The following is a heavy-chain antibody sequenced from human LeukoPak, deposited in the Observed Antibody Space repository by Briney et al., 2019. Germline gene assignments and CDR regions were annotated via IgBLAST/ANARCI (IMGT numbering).Heavy chain of an antibody. J-gene: IGHJ6*03. D-gene: IGHD2-2*01. CDR2: IIPIFGTA. CDR1: GGTFSSYA. Sequence: SVKVSCKASGGTFSSYAISWVRQAPGQGLEWMGGIIPIFGTANYAQKFQGRVTITTDESTSTAYMELSSLRSEDTAVYYCARVVGGPAAKRGYYYYYMDVWGKGTTVTVSS. CDR3: ARVVGGPAAKRGYYYYYMDV. V-gene: IGHV1-69*05.